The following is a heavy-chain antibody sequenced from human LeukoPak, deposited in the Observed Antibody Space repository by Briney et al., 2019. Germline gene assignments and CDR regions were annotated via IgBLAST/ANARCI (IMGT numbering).Heavy chain of an antibody. J-gene: IGHJ4*02. CDR3: ARQIASAGTAGFDF. V-gene: IGHV4-4*07. D-gene: IGHD6-13*01. CDR1: GGSISSYY. CDR2: IYSTGST. Sequence: PSETLSLTCTVSGGSISSYYWSWIRQPAGKGLEWIGRIYSTGSTNYNPSLKSRVTMSVDTSKNQFSLRLRSVTTANTAVYYCARQIASAGTAGFDFWGQGALVTVSS.